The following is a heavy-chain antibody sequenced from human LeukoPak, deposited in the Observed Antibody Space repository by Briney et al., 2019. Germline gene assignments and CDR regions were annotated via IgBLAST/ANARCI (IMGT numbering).Heavy chain of an antibody. V-gene: IGHV3-48*04. CDR1: GFTFSTYS. J-gene: IGHJ4*02. D-gene: IGHD2-2*01. Sequence: GGSLRLSCVASGFTFSTYSMNWVRQAPGKGLEWVSYTSSGSNGMYYADSVKGRFTISRDNAKNSLYLQMNSLRVEDTAVYYCAGYCSTTSCRNVDYWGQGTLVTVSS. CDR3: AGYCSTTSCRNVDY. CDR2: TSSGSNGM.